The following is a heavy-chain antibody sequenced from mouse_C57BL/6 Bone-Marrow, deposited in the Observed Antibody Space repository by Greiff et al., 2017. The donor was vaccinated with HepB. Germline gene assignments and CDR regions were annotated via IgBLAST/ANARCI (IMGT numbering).Heavy chain of an antibody. CDR1: GYTFTSYG. CDR3: ASGAYWYFDV. J-gene: IGHJ1*03. CDR2: IYPSDSET. Sequence: QVQLQQPGAELVRPGSSVKLSCKASGYTFTSYGMDWVKQRPGQGLEWIGNIYPSDSETHYNQKLKDKATLTVDKSSRTAYMQLSSLTSEDSAVYYCASGAYWYFDVWGTGTTVTVSS. V-gene: IGHV1-61*01.